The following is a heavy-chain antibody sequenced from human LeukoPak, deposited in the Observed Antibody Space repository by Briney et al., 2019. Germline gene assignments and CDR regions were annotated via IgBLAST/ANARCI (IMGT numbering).Heavy chain of an antibody. J-gene: IGHJ4*02. CDR2: INWNGGST. V-gene: IGHV3-20*04. Sequence: GGSMRLSCAASAFTFDDYGMSWVRQAPGKGLEWVSCINWNGGSTGYADSVKGRFTIPRDSAKNSLYLQMNSLRAEDTALYYCARVGGYYYDSSSYYYDYWGQGTLVTVSS. CDR3: ARVGGYYYDSSSYYYDY. D-gene: IGHD3-22*01. CDR1: AFTFDDYG.